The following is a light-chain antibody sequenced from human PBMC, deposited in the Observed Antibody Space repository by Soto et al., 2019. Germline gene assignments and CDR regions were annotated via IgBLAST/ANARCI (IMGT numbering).Light chain of an antibody. V-gene: IGKV2-30*02. CDR1: QSLVHSDGHTF. CDR3: MHGTHYHTRYS. CDR2: KVS. Sequence: VVMTQSPLSLPVTLGQPASISCRSSQSLVHSDGHTFFNWFDQRPGQSLRRLIYKVSNRSTGDTDRLRGSGSASYFTLTTSSVEAQDVGVYYCMHGTHYHTRYSFGQGTKVEIK. J-gene: IGKJ2*03.